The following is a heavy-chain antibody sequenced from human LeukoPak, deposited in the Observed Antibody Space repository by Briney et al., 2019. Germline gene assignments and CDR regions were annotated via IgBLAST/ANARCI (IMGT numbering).Heavy chain of an antibody. D-gene: IGHD2-2*01. CDR2: IYHSGST. J-gene: IGHJ4*02. V-gene: IGHV4-38-2*02. CDR3: ASVDGPMPLDY. CDR1: GYSISSGYY. Sequence: SETLSLTCTVSGYSISSGYYWGWIRQPPGKGLEWIGSIYHSGSTYYNPSLKSRVTISVDTSKNQFSLKLSSVTAADTAVYYCASVDGPMPLDYWGQGTLVTVSS.